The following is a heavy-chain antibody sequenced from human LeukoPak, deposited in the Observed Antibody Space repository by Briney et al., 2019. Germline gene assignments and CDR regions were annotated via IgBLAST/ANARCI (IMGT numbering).Heavy chain of an antibody. J-gene: IGHJ4*02. CDR1: RGTFSSYA. Sequence: SVKVSCKTSRGTFSSYAISWVRQAPGQGLEWMGGIIPIFGTANYAQKFQGRVTITADESTSTAYMELSSLRSDDTAVYYCARVSPRDEVYFDYWGQGTLVTVSS. CDR2: IIPIFGTA. V-gene: IGHV1-69*13. CDR3: ARVSPRDEVYFDY.